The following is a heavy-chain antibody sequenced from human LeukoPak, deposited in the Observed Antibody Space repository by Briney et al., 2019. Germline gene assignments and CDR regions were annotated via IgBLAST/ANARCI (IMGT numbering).Heavy chain of an antibody. D-gene: IGHD3-10*01. CDR2: MNPNRGNT. J-gene: IGHJ4*02. CDR3: ARVREGRITMVRGVRKGNYYFDY. CDR1: GYSLTSYD. Sequence: ASVKVSSKASGYSLTSYDINWVRQATGQGLEWMGWMNPNRGNTGYAQKYQGRGTMTRNTSISTAYMELSSLRSEDTAVYYCARVREGRITMVRGVRKGNYYFDYWGQGTLVTVSS. V-gene: IGHV1-8*01.